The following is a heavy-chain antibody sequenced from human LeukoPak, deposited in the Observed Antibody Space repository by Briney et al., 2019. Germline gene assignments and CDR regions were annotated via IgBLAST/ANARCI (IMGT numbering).Heavy chain of an antibody. CDR3: VRGRYCSGGGCYFDY. Sequence: AGGPLRLSCAVSGFTVSGYGMNWVRQAPGKGLEWISFIMSGSGPIIYAGSVKGRFTISRDNAKNSLYLQMNSLTGEDTAVYYCVRGRYCSGGGCYFDYWGQGTQVTVSS. CDR2: IMSGSGPI. D-gene: IGHD2-15*01. CDR1: GFTVSGYG. J-gene: IGHJ4*01. V-gene: IGHV3-48*01.